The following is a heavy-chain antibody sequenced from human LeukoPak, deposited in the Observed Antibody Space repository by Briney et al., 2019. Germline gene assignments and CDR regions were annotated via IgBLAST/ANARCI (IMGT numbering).Heavy chain of an antibody. CDR1: GYTFTGYY. J-gene: IGHJ3*02. CDR3: ARDTCFGGTCFDDAFDI. CDR2: INPNSGGT. Sequence: AASVKVSCKASGYTFTGYYMHWVRQAPGQGLEWMGWINPNSGGTNYAQKFQGRVTMTRDTSISTAYMELSRLRSDDTAVYYCARDTCFGGTCFDDAFDIWGQGTMVTVSS. D-gene: IGHD2-15*01. V-gene: IGHV1-2*02.